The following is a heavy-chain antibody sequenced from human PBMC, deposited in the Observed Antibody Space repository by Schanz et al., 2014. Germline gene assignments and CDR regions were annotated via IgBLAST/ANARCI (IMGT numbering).Heavy chain of an antibody. CDR2: ISSTSTYL. CDR1: GFTFRNYK. V-gene: IGHV3-21*01. CDR3: ARGTPFLCDY. D-gene: IGHD3-16*01. J-gene: IGHJ4*02. Sequence: EVQLAESGGSLVKPGGSLRLSCAASGFTFRNYKMIWVRQAPGKGLEWVSSISSTSTYLYYADSVKGRFTISRDSARNSLYLQMSSLRAEDTAVYYCARGTPFLCDYWGQGTLVIVSS.